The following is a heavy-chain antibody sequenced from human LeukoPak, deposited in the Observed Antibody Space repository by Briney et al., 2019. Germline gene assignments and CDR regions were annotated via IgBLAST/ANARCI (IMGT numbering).Heavy chain of an antibody. CDR1: GGSISSGDYY. Sequence: SQTLSLTXTVSGGSISSGDYYWSWIRQPPGKGLEWIGYIYYSGSTYYNPSLKSRVTISVDASKNQFSLKLSSVTAADTAVYYCARGSRDGSLFDYWGQGTLVTVSS. D-gene: IGHD3-10*01. V-gene: IGHV4-30-4*08. J-gene: IGHJ4*02. CDR3: ARGSRDGSLFDY. CDR2: IYYSGST.